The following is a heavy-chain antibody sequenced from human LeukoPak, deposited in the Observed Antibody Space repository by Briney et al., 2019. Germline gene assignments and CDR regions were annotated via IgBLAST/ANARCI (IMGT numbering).Heavy chain of an antibody. CDR2: ISSSSSTI. CDR3: ARDITVGASIDAFDI. D-gene: IGHD1-26*01. J-gene: IGHJ3*02. CDR1: GFTFSSYR. Sequence: QPGGSLRLSCAAAGFTFSSYRMNWVRQAAGKGLEWVPYISSSSSTIYYADSVKGRFTISRDNAKNSLYLQMNSLRAEDTAVYYCARDITVGASIDAFDIWGQGTMVTVSS. V-gene: IGHV3-48*01.